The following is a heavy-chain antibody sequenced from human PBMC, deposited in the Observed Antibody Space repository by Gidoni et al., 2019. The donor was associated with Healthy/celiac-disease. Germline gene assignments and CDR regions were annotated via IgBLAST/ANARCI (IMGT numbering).Heavy chain of an antibody. CDR3: ARLAEAVYYDSSGYYNWFDP. D-gene: IGHD3-22*01. J-gene: IGHJ5*02. CDR1: GYSFTSYC. V-gene: IGHV5-51*01. Sequence: EVQLVQSGAEVKKPGESLKISCKGSGYSFTSYCIGWVRQIPGKGLEWMGIIHPGDSDTRYSPSFQGQVTISADKSISTAYLQWSSLKASDTAMYYCARLAEAVYYDSSGYYNWFDPWGQGTLVTVSS. CDR2: IHPGDSDT.